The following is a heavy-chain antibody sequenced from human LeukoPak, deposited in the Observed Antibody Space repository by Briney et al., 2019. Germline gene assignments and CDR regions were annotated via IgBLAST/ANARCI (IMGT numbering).Heavy chain of an antibody. V-gene: IGHV1-46*01. CDR2: INPSGGTT. J-gene: IGHJ1*01. D-gene: IGHD3-10*01. CDR1: GYTFTTFF. Sequence: ASVKVSCEASGYTFTTFFMHWVRQAPGQGLEWMGIINPSGGTTTYAQKFQGRVSLTRDMSTSTVYMELSSLTSEDTAVYYCVRDMVHSGYFEYWGQGTLVTVSS. CDR3: VRDMVHSGYFEY.